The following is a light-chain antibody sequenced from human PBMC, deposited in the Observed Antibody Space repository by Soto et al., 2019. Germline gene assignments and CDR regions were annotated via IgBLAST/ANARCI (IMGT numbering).Light chain of an antibody. CDR3: QQANSFPLT. CDR1: QGISSL. CDR2: AAS. V-gene: IGKV1-12*01. Sequence: EIQITQSPSSVSPYVRQRVNITFPSIQGISSLLAWYQQKAGKAPKLLIYAASSLQSGVPSRFSGSGSGTDFTLTISSLQPEDFATYSCQQANSFPLTFGGGTKVDIK. J-gene: IGKJ4*01.